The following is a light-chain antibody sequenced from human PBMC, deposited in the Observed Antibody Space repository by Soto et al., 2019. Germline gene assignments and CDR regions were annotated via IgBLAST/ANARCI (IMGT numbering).Light chain of an antibody. CDR2: EVS. V-gene: IGLV2-14*01. J-gene: IGLJ2*01. CDR3: SSYTSSSNVV. Sequence: QSALTQPASVSGSPGQSITISCTGTSSDVGGYNYVSWYQQHAGKAPKLMIYEVSNRPSGVSNRFSGSKSGNTASLTISGLQAEDEADYSCSSYTSSSNVVFGGGTKVTVL. CDR1: SSDVGGYNY.